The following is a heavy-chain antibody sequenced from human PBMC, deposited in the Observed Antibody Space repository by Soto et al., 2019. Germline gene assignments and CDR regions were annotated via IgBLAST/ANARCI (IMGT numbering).Heavy chain of an antibody. CDR1: GFTFSSYA. Sequence: GSLKLSCAASGFTFSSYAMSWVRQAPGKGLEWVSAISGSGGSTYYADSVKGRFTISRDNSKNTLYLQMNSLRAEDTAVYYCAKGMTTVTTGYYYYYYMDVWGKGTTVTVSS. J-gene: IGHJ6*03. CDR2: ISGSGGST. CDR3: AKGMTTVTTGYYYYYYMDV. D-gene: IGHD4-17*01. V-gene: IGHV3-23*01.